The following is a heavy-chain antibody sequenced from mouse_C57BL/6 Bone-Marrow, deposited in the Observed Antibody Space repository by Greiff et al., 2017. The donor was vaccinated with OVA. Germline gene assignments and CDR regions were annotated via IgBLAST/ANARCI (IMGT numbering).Heavy chain of an antibody. D-gene: IGHD2-2*01. Sequence: DVKLVESGGGLVKPGGSLKLSCAASGFTFSSYAMSWVRQTPEKRLEWVATISDGGSYTYYPDNVKGRFTISRDNAKNNLYLQMSHLKSEDTAMYYCARGGVTGWYFDVWGTGTTVTVSS. V-gene: IGHV5-4*03. J-gene: IGHJ1*03. CDR1: GFTFSSYA. CDR3: ARGGVTGWYFDV. CDR2: ISDGGSYT.